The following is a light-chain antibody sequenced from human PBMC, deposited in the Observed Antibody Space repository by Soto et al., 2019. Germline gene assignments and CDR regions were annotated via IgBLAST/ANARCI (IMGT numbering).Light chain of an antibody. CDR2: GAS. Sequence: EIVLTQSPGTLSLSPGERATLSCRASQSVSSSFLAWYQQKPGQAPRLLIYGASSSATGIPARFSGSGSGTDFTLTIRGLEPEDFAVYYCQEYGSSPWTFGQGTKVEIK. CDR1: QSVSSSF. V-gene: IGKV3-20*01. J-gene: IGKJ1*01. CDR3: QEYGSSPWT.